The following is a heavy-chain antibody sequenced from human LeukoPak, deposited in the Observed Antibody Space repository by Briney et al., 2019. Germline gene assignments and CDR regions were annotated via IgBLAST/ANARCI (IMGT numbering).Heavy chain of an antibody. J-gene: IGHJ4*02. V-gene: IGHV4-4*02. CDR2: VYHTGSA. Sequence: SETLSLTCAVSGDPIPSKNWWSWVRQPPGKGLEWIGEVYHTGSANYNPSLKSRVTMAIDKSKNQFSLQLSSVTPEDTAVYYCARDPVGGSTIFDYWGQGTLVTVSS. CDR1: GDPIPSKNW. D-gene: IGHD1-26*01. CDR3: ARDPVGGSTIFDY.